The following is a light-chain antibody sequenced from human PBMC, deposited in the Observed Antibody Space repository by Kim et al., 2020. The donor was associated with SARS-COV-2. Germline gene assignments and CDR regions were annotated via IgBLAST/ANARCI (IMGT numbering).Light chain of an antibody. J-gene: IGLJ3*02. CDR2: SNN. Sequence: QSVLTQPPSASGTPGQRVTISCSGSSSNIGSNTVNWYQQVPRTAPKLLIYSNNQRPSGVPDRFSGSKSGTSASLAISGLQSEDEADYYCAVWDDSLNGPVFGGGTKLTVL. CDR3: AVWDDSLNGPV. V-gene: IGLV1-44*01. CDR1: SSNIGSNT.